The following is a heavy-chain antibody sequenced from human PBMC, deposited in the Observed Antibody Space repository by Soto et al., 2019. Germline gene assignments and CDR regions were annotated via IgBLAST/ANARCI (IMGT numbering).Heavy chain of an antibody. CDR3: ARVFFSYCSSTSCYEVWFDP. D-gene: IGHD2-2*01. Sequence: ASVKVSCKASGYTFTSYGTSWVRQAPGQGLEWMGWISAYNGNTNYAQKLQGRVTMTTDTSTSTAYMELRSLRSDDTAVYYCARVFFSYCSSTSCYEVWFDPWGQGTLVTVSS. V-gene: IGHV1-18*01. J-gene: IGHJ5*02. CDR2: ISAYNGNT. CDR1: GYTFTSYG.